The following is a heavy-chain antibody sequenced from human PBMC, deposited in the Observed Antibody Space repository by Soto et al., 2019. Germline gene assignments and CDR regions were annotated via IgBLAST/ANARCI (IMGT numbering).Heavy chain of an antibody. J-gene: IGHJ3*02. Sequence: SXTLSLTCAVYGESFSGYYWSWIRQPPVKGLEWIGEINHFGSTNYNPSLKGRVSISVDTYRKQVSLKLTSVTAADTAVYYCARGQSMTIFGVVTPEAFYIWGQGTMVTVSS. V-gene: IGHV4-34*01. CDR3: ARGQSMTIFGVVTPEAFYI. D-gene: IGHD3-3*01. CDR2: INHFGST. CDR1: GESFSGYY.